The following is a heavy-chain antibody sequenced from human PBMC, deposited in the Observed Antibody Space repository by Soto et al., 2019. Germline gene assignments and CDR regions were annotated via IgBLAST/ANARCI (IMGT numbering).Heavy chain of an antibody. CDR2: IKSKTDGGTT. D-gene: IGHD1-1*01. J-gene: IGHJ4*02. V-gene: IGHV3-15*01. CDR3: TSEDYWNGDYYFDY. Sequence: GGSLRLSCAASGFTFSNAWMSWVRQAPGKGLEWVGRIKSKTDGGTTDYAAPVKGRFTISRDDSKNTLYLQMNSLKTEDTAVYYCTSEDYWNGDYYFDYWGQGTLVTVSS. CDR1: GFTFSNAW.